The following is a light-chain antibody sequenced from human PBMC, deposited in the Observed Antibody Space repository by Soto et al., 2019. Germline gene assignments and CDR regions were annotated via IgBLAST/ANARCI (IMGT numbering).Light chain of an antibody. J-gene: IGKJ1*01. CDR2: KVS. CDR3: LHRSYLWT. Sequence: DVVMTQSPLSLPVTLGQPASISCRSSQSLVYSDGNTYLSWFHQRPGQSPRRLIYKVSNRDSGVPDRFSGSGSGTDFTLKISRVEAEDVGVYYCLHRSYLWTFGQGTKVDIK. CDR1: QSLVYSDGNTY. V-gene: IGKV2-30*01.